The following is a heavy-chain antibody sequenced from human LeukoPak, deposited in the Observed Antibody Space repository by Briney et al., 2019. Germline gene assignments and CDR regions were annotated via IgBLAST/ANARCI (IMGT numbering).Heavy chain of an antibody. CDR1: GFTFTRYG. J-gene: IGHJ4*02. CDR3: ARRERQSANYYYFDY. Sequence: WGSLRLSCAASGFTFTRYGMVWVRQAPGKGLEWVSYISGSTSAVYYADSVRGRFTISRDNAKNSLYLQMNSLRDDDTAVYYCARRERQSANYYYFDYWGQGTLVTVSS. CDR2: ISGSTSAV. V-gene: IGHV3-48*02. D-gene: IGHD4/OR15-4a*01.